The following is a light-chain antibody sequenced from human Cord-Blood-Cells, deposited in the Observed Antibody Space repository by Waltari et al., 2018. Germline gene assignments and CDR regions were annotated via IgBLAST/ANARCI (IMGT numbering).Light chain of an antibody. Sequence: DIQMTQSPSSLSASVGDRVTITCRASQSISSYLNWYQQKPGKAPKLLIYAASSLQSGVPSRFSGSGCGTDVSLTTSSLQPEDVATYYCQQSYSTPLTFGGGTKVEIK. V-gene: IGKV1-39*01. CDR2: AAS. CDR3: QQSYSTPLT. J-gene: IGKJ4*01. CDR1: QSISSY.